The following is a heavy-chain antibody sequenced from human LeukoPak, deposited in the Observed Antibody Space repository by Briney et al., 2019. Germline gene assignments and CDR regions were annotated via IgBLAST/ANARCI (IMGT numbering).Heavy chain of an antibody. Sequence: GGSLTLSCAASGFTFSSYAMSWVRQAPEKGLEWVSAVSANGVSTYHADSVKGRLTISRDNSKNTVNLQMNSVRGEDTAVYYCVKVGGSGYYPDIWGQGTMVTVSS. J-gene: IGHJ3*02. CDR3: VKVGGSGYYPDI. CDR1: GFTFSSYA. V-gene: IGHV3-23*01. D-gene: IGHD3-22*01. CDR2: VSANGVST.